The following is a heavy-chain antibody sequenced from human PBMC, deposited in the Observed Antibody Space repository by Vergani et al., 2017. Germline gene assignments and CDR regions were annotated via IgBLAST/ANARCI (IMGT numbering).Heavy chain of an antibody. V-gene: IGHV3-49*04. CDR1: GFTFGDYA. CDR3: TGVRVVTAMRESQYYFDY. Sequence: EVQLVESGGGLVQPGRSLRLSCTASGFTFGDYAMSWVRQAPGKGLEWVGFIRSKAYGGTTEYAASVKGRFTISRDDSKNIAYLQMNSLKTEDTAVYYCTGVRVVTAMRESQYYFDYWGEGTLVAVSA. D-gene: IGHD2-21*02. J-gene: IGHJ4*02. CDR2: IRSKAYGGTT.